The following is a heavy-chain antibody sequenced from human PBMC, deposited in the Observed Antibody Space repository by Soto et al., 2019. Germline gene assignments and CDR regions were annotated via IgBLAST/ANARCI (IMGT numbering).Heavy chain of an antibody. CDR3: AKDGHYDFWDPYGMDV. CDR1: GFSFRNYG. J-gene: IGHJ6*02. V-gene: IGHV3-30*18. CDR2: ISDDGNNK. Sequence: QAQLVESGGGVVQPGRSLRLSCAASGFSFRNYGLYWVRQAAGKGLEWVAVISDDGNNKYYADSVKGRFAISRDNSKNALYLQMNSLRAEDTAMYFCAKDGHYDFWDPYGMDVWGQGTTVTVSS. D-gene: IGHD3-3*01.